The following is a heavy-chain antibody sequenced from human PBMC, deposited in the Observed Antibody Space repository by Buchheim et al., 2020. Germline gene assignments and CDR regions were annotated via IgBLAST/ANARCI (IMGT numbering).Heavy chain of an antibody. CDR2: ISGSGETT. D-gene: IGHD3-10*01. J-gene: IGHJ5*01. Sequence: EVQLLESGGDLVQPGGSLRLSCAASGFTSSAFAMSWVRQAPGKGLEWVSFISGSGETTYYADYVMGRFTISRDNSKNILYLQMDSLRADDTATYYCAKAPIRGADFWGQGTL. CDR1: GFTSSAFA. CDR3: AKAPIRGADF. V-gene: IGHV3-23*01.